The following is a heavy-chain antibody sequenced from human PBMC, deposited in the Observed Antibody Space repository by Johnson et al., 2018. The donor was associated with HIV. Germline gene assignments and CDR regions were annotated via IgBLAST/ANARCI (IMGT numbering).Heavy chain of an antibody. J-gene: IGHJ3*01. CDR2: INEDGREK. V-gene: IGHV3-7*01. Sequence: MMLVESGGGLVQPGGSLRLSCGASGFSFNNYWMSWVRQAPGKGLEWVANINEDGREKHYVDSVRGRFTISRDNGKNSLSLQMNTLRVDDTGVYFCARGREDAWGQGTMVTVSS. CDR1: GFSFNNYW. CDR3: ARGREDA. D-gene: IGHD1-26*01.